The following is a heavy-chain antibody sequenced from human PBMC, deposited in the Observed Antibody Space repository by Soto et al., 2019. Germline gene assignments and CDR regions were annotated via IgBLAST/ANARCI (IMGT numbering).Heavy chain of an antibody. D-gene: IGHD5-12*01. CDR2: TSSNNGKT. J-gene: IGHJ4*02. CDR3: ARTSVAQSEDYFDY. CDR1: GYSFTTYG. V-gene: IGHV1-18*01. Sequence: GASVKVSCKTSGYSFTTYGISWVRQAPGQGLEWMGWTSSNNGKTKYAQKFQGRVTMTTDKSTNTVHMELRSLRSGDTAVYYCARTSVAQSEDYFDYWGQGTLVTVPQ.